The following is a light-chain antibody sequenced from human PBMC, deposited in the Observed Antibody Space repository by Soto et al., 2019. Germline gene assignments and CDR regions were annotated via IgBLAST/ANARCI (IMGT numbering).Light chain of an antibody. CDR2: KAC. Sequence: DIQITQSPSTLSGSVGDRVTITCRASQTISSWLAWYQQKPGKAPKLLVYKACTLKSGVPSRFSGSGSGTEFTLTISSLQPDDFATYYCQHYNSYPITFGQGTRLEIK. CDR3: QHYNSYPIT. CDR1: QTISSW. J-gene: IGKJ5*01. V-gene: IGKV1-5*03.